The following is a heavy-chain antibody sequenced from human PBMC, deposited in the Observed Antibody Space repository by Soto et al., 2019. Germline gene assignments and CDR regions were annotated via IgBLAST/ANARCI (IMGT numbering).Heavy chain of an antibody. CDR1: GYTFTSYG. CDR2: MNPNSGNT. D-gene: IGHD3-10*01. Sequence: ASVKVSCKASGYTFTSYGINWVRQATGQGLEWMGWMNPNSGNTGYAQKFQGRVTMTRNTSISTAYMELSSLRSEDTAVYYCARLTITRVRGVTPHTYYYHGMDVWGQGTTVTVFS. J-gene: IGHJ6*02. V-gene: IGHV1-8*01. CDR3: ARLTITRVRGVTPHTYYYHGMDV.